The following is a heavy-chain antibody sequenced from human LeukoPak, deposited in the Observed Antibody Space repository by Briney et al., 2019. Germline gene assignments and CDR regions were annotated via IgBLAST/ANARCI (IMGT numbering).Heavy chain of an antibody. J-gene: IGHJ4*02. CDR1: GFTLSSYW. D-gene: IGHD3-3*01. CDR3: AGGPGFLIDC. CDR2: IKQDGSEK. V-gene: IGHV3-7*01. Sequence: GGSLRLSCAASGFTLSSYWMSWVRQAPGKGLEWVANIKQDGSEKHYADSVKGRLTISRDNAKYLLYLQMNSLRVEDTAVYYCAGGPGFLIDCWGQGTLVTVSP.